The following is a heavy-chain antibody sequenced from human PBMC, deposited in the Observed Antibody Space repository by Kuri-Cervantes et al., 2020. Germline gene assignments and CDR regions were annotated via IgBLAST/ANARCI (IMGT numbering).Heavy chain of an antibody. Sequence: SETLSLTCAVYGGSFSGYYWSWIRQPPGKGLEWIGEINHSGSTNYNPSLKSRVTISVDTSKNQFSLKLSSVTAADTAMYYCARGRNGDTTSPPWGQGTLVTVSS. CDR1: GGSFSGYY. CDR2: INHSGST. V-gene: IGHV4-34*01. CDR3: ARGRNGDTTSPP. D-gene: IGHD1-14*01. J-gene: IGHJ5*02.